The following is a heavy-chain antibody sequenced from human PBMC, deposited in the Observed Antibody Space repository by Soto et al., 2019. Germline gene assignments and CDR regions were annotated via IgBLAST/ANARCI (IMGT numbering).Heavy chain of an antibody. CDR1: GFTFSSSA. D-gene: IGHD3-16*01. J-gene: IGHJ4*02. Sequence: ASVKVSCKASGFTFSSSAVQWVRQARGQRLEWIGWINAGNGNTKYSQKFQGRVTITRDTSTSTAYMELSSLRSEDTAVYYCARVGYDYVWGSYPHFDYWAREPWSPSPQ. CDR2: INAGNGNT. CDR3: ARVGYDYVWGSYPHFDY. V-gene: IGHV1-3*01.